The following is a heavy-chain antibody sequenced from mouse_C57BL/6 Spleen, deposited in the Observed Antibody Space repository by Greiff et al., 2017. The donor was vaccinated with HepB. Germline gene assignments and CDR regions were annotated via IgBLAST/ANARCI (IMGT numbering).Heavy chain of an antibody. CDR1: GFTFTDYY. CDR2: IRNKANGYTT. Sequence: VQLKQSGGGLVQPGGSLSLSCAASGFTFTDYYMSWVRQPPGKALEWLGFIRNKANGYTTEYSASVNGRFTISRDNSKSILYLQMNALRAEDSATYYCATSPYGSNDAMDYWGQGTSVTVSS. V-gene: IGHV7-3*01. J-gene: IGHJ4*01. D-gene: IGHD1-1*01. CDR3: ATSPYGSNDAMDY.